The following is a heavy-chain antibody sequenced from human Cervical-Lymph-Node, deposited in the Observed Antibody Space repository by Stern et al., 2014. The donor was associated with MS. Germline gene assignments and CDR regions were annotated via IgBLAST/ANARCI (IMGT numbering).Heavy chain of an antibody. CDR3: ARLPGGYGDPLDY. Sequence: EVQLVESGAEVKKPGESLKISCKGSGYSFNSYWIGWVRQMPGKGLEWMGIIYPGDCGTRYSPSSQGQVSISSDKSISTAYLQWSSLKAADTAMYYCARLPGGYGDPLDYWGQGTLVTVSS. CDR2: IYPGDCGT. CDR1: GYSFNSYW. V-gene: IGHV5-51*01. D-gene: IGHD4-17*01. J-gene: IGHJ4*02.